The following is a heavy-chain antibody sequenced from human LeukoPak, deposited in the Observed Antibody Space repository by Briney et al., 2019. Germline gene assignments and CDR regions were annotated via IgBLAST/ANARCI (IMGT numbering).Heavy chain of an antibody. Sequence: SETLSLTCTVSGGSIRSSYYYWGWIRQPPGTGLEWIGYIYYSGSTYYNPSLKSRVTISVDTSKNQFSLKLSSVTAADTAVYYCARDLIAVAGNWFDPWGQGTLVTVSS. CDR2: IYYSGST. CDR3: ARDLIAVAGNWFDP. V-gene: IGHV4-30-4*01. CDR1: GGSIRSSYYY. D-gene: IGHD6-19*01. J-gene: IGHJ5*02.